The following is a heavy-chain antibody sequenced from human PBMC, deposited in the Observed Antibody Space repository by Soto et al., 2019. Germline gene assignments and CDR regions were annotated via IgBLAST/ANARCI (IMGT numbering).Heavy chain of an antibody. CDR3: ASALVPTADGELWYGEHFDY. CDR2: IIPIFGTA. V-gene: IGHV1-69*12. J-gene: IGHJ4*02. CDR1: GGTFSSYA. Sequence: QVQLVQSGAEVKKPGSSVKVSCKASGGTFSSYAISWVRQAPGQGLEWMGGIIPIFGTANYAQKFQGRVTIPAXEXTSTAYMALSSLRSEDTAVYYCASALVPTADGELWYGEHFDYWGQGTLVTVSS. D-gene: IGHD2-2*01.